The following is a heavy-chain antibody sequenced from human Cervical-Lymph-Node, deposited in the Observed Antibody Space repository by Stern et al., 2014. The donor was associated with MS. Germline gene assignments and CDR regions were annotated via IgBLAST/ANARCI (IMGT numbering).Heavy chain of an antibody. CDR3: ARGSGTAYDLRGDY. CDR1: GYIFTDYY. V-gene: IGHV1-2*02. CDR2: IKPNSGGT. Sequence: QVQLLQPGAEARAPGASMKVSCKASGYIFTDYYLHWVRQAPGQGLEWLGWIKPNSGGTNYAQNFQGRVTMTRDTSISTAYMELRWLGSADTAVYYCARGSGTAYDLRGDYWGQGTLVTVSS. J-gene: IGHJ4*01. D-gene: IGHD3-3*01.